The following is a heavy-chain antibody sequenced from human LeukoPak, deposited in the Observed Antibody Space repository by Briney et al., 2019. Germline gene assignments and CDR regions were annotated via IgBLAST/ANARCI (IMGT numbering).Heavy chain of an antibody. J-gene: IGHJ6*02. CDR1: GYSFTSYW. Sequence: GESLKISCKGSGYSFTSYWIGWVRQMPGKGLEWMGIIYPGDSDTRYSPSFQGQVTISADKSISTAYLQWSSLKASGTAMYYCARLPSYYYYGMDVWGQGTTVTVSS. V-gene: IGHV5-51*01. CDR3: ARLPSYYYYGMDV. CDR2: IYPGDSDT.